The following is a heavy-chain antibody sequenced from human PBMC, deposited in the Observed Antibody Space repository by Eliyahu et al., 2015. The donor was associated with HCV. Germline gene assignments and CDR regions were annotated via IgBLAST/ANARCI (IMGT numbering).Heavy chain of an antibody. Sequence: MSWVRQAPGKGLEWVSAISGSGGSTYYADSVKGRFTISRDNSKNTLYLQMNSLRAEDTAVYYCAKDRQDFGVVITDYFDYWGQGTLVTVSS. CDR2: ISGSGGST. CDR3: AKDRQDFGVVITDYFDY. V-gene: IGHV3-23*01. D-gene: IGHD3-3*01. J-gene: IGHJ4*02.